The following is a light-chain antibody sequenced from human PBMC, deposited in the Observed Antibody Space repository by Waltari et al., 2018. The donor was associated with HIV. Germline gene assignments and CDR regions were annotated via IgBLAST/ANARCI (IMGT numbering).Light chain of an antibody. CDR3: SSYTSSSTVV. J-gene: IGLJ2*01. CDR2: EVS. Sequence: VSGSPGQSVTISCTGTSSDVGSYNRVSWYQQPPGTAPKLMIYEVSNRPSGVPDRFSGSKSGNTASLTISGLQAEDEADYYCSSYTSSSTVVFGGGTKLTVL. V-gene: IGLV2-18*02. CDR1: SSDVGSYNR.